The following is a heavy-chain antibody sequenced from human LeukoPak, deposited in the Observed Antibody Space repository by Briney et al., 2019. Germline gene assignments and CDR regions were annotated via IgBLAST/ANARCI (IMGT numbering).Heavy chain of an antibody. V-gene: IGHV4-59*01. J-gene: IGHJ4*02. CDR3: ARGGNSWYADY. Sequence: SETLSLTCTVSGGSLSSYYWSWLRQPPEKGLEWIGYIHYSGSTSYNPSLTSRVTMSVDTSNNKFSLKVSSVTAADTAVYYCARGGNSWYADYWGQGTLVTVSS. CDR1: GGSLSSYY. CDR2: IHYSGST. D-gene: IGHD6-13*01.